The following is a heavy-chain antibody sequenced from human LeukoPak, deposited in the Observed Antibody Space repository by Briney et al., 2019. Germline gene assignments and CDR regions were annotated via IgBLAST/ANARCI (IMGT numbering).Heavy chain of an antibody. CDR2: ISGSGGST. J-gene: IGHJ4*02. D-gene: IGHD3-22*01. V-gene: IGHV3-23*01. Sequence: PGGSLRLSCAASGFTFSSYAMSWVRQAPGKGLEWVSAISGSGGSTYYADSVKGRFTISRDNSKNTLYLQMNSLRAEDTAVYYCAKSPSSGYYYGGYYFDYWGQGTLVTVSS. CDR1: GFTFSSYA. CDR3: AKSPSSGYYYGGYYFDY.